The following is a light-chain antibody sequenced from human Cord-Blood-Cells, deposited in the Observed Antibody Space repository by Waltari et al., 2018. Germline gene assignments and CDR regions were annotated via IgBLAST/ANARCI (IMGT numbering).Light chain of an antibody. CDR1: SSDVGSYNL. Sequence: QSALTQPASVSGSPGQSITISCPGTSSDVGSYNLVPWYQQHPGKAPKLMIYEGSKRPSGVSNRFSGSKSGNTASLTISGLQAEDEADYYCCSYAGSSPHVVFGGGTKLTVL. J-gene: IGLJ2*01. CDR3: CSYAGSSPHVV. V-gene: IGLV2-23*01. CDR2: EGS.